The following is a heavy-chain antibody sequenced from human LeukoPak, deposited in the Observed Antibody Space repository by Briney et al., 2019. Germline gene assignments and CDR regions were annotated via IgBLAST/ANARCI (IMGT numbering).Heavy chain of an antibody. CDR1: GFTFSSYS. Sequence: PGGSLRLSCAASGFTFSSYSMNWVRQARGKGLEGVSYISSSSSTIYYADSVKGRFTISRDNAKNSLYLQMNSLRDEDTAVYYCARDLITMIVVDPPGGFAYWGQGTLVTVSS. D-gene: IGHD3-22*01. CDR2: ISSSSSTI. J-gene: IGHJ4*02. V-gene: IGHV3-48*02. CDR3: ARDLITMIVVDPPGGFAY.